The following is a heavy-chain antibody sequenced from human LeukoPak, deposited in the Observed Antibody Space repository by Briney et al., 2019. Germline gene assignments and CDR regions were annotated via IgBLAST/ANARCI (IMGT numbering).Heavy chain of an antibody. D-gene: IGHD2/OR15-2a*01. CDR2: ISFDGGNK. V-gene: IGHV3-30*03. CDR3: ARDGNWYAFDI. CDR1: GFTFSSYG. J-gene: IGHJ3*02. Sequence: PGGSLRLPCAASGFTFSSYGMSWVRQAPGKGLEWVAAISFDGGNKNYADSVKGRFTISRDNSKNTLYLQMNSLRAEDTAMYYCARDGNWYAFDIWGQGTIVTVSS.